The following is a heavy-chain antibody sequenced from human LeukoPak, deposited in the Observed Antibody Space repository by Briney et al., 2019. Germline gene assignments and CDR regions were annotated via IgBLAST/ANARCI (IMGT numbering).Heavy chain of an antibody. CDR1: GGSISSGGYS. CDR2: IYYSGST. V-gene: IGHV4-30-4*07. D-gene: IGHD3-22*01. J-gene: IGHJ3*02. Sequence: SETLSLTCAASGGSISSGGYSWSWIRQPPGKGLEWIGYIYYSGSTYYNPSLKSRVTISVDTSKNQFSLKLSSVTAADTAVYYCARGTYYYDSSGYYSDAFDIWGQGTMVTVSS. CDR3: ARGTYYYDSSGYYSDAFDI.